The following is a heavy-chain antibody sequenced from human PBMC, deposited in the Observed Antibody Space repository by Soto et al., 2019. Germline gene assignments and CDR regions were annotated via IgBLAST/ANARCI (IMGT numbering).Heavy chain of an antibody. CDR2: IIPIFGTS. CDR1: GGTFSNYA. Sequence: SVNVSCKASGGTFSNYAFSRVRHAPGQGLEWLGGIIPIFGTSNWAERFQGRVTFSATKSTSTAYMNLSSLRSDDKAIDYCARASSDCTSLRCTPPYFHYAMDVLGQGTTVTVSS. D-gene: IGHD2-8*01. V-gene: IGHV1-69*06. CDR3: ARASSDCTSLRCTPPYFHYAMDV. J-gene: IGHJ6*02.